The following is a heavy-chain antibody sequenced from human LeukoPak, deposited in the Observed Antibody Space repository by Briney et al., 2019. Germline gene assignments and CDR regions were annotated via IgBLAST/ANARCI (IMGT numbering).Heavy chain of an antibody. CDR3: ARDQVEYSSGWFDAFDI. CDR2: IWYDGSNT. D-gene: IGHD6-19*01. V-gene: IGHV3-33*01. J-gene: IGHJ3*02. CDR1: GFTFSSYG. Sequence: GRSLRLSCAASGFTFSSYGMHWVRQAPGKGLEWVAVIWYDGSNTYYADSVKGRFTISRDNSKNTPYLQMNSLRAEDTAVYYCARDQVEYSSGWFDAFDIWGQGTMVTVSS.